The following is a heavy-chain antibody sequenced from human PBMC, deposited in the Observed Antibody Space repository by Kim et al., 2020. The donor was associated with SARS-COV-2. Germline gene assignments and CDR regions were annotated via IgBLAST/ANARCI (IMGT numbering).Heavy chain of an antibody. J-gene: IGHJ4*02. CDR1: GGPISNYY. CDR3: ASGGGFYRAMS. Sequence: SETLSLTCSVSGGPISNYYWTWIRQPPGKGLEWIGYIHYSGGTSYNPSPKSRVTITLDTSKNQFPLKLTSVPGADTAADYCASGGGFYRAMSWGQGTLVT. CDR2: IHYSGGT. V-gene: IGHV4-59*13. D-gene: IGHD2-15*01.